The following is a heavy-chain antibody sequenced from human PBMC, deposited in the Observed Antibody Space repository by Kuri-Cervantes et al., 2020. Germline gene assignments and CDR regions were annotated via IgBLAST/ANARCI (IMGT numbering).Heavy chain of an antibody. CDR1: EFTFSNYA. Sequence: GESLKISCAASEFTFSNYAMSWVRQAPGKGLEWVSAISGSGGSTYYVDSVKGRFTISRDNSKNVLYLQMNSLRAEDTAVYYCAKDLMMGFYCSGGNCYNDYWGQGTLVTVSS. CDR2: ISGSGGST. D-gene: IGHD2-15*01. V-gene: IGHV3-23*01. J-gene: IGHJ4*02. CDR3: AKDLMMGFYCSGGNCYNDY.